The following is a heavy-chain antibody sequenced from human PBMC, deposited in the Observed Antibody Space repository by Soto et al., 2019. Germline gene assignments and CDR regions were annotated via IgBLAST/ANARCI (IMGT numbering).Heavy chain of an antibody. CDR3: TTASTQNYYYYYYMDV. Sequence: GGSLRLSCAASGFTFSNAWMSWVRQAPGKGLEWVGRIKSKTDGGTTDYAAPVKGRFTISRDDSKNTLYLQMNSLKTEDTAVYYCTTASTQNYYYYYYMDVWGKGTTVTVSS. D-gene: IGHD1-7*01. CDR1: GFTFSNAW. V-gene: IGHV3-15*01. CDR2: IKSKTDGGTT. J-gene: IGHJ6*03.